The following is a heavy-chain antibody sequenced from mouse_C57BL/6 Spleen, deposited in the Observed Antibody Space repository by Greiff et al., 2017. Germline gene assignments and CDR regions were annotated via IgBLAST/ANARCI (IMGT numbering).Heavy chain of an antibody. D-gene: IGHD4-1*01. V-gene: IGHV3-6*01. J-gene: IGHJ3*01. CDR2: ISYDGSN. Sequence: EVQLQQSGPGLVKPSQSLSLTCSVTGYSITSGYYWNWIRQFPGNKLEWMGYISYDGSNNYNPSLKNRISITRDTSKNQFFLKLNSVTTEDTATYYCASPPNWDVRGWFAYWGQGTLVTVSA. CDR1: GYSITSGYY. CDR3: ASPPNWDVRGWFAY.